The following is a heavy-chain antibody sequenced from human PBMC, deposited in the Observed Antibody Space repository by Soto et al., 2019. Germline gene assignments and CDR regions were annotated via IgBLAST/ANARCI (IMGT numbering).Heavy chain of an antibody. CDR3: TTAGMELEPRRDYYYYYYMDV. J-gene: IGHJ6*03. CDR2: IKSKTDGGKT. CDR1: GFTFSNAW. V-gene: IGHV3-15*01. D-gene: IGHD1-1*01. Sequence: GGSLRLSCAASGFTFSNAWMSWVRQAPGKGLEWVGRIKSKTDGGKTDYAAPVKGRFTISRDDSKNTLYLQMNSLKTEDTAVYYCTTAGMELEPRRDYYYYYYMDVWGKGTTVTVSS.